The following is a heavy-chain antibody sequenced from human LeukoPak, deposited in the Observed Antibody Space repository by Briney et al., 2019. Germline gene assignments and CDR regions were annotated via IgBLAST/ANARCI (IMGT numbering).Heavy chain of an antibody. CDR2: IYHSGST. J-gene: IGHJ3*01. CDR1: GYSISSGYY. CDR3: ARSTTNYNWSKVGAFDV. Sequence: KPSETLSLTCTVSGYSISSGYYWGWIRQPPGKGLEWIGSIYHSGSTYYNPSLKSRVTISVDTSKNQFSLKLRSVTAADTAVYYCARSTTNYNWSKVGAFDVWGQGTMVTVSS. D-gene: IGHD1-1*01. V-gene: IGHV4-38-2*02.